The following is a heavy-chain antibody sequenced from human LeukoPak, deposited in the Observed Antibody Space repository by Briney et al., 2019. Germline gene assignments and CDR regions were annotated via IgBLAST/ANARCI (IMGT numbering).Heavy chain of an antibody. V-gene: IGHV4-59*01. CDR2: IYYSGGT. D-gene: IGHD3-10*01. CDR3: AREGYNGITMVRGVRYFDY. Sequence: SDTLSLTCTVSGCSISSYYCSWIRQPPRKGLEGIRYIYYSGGTNYNPSLKIRVTISVATYKTQFYLKLSSVTVADTDVYYCAREGYNGITMVRGVRYFDYWGQGTLVTVSS. J-gene: IGHJ4*02. CDR1: GCSISSYY.